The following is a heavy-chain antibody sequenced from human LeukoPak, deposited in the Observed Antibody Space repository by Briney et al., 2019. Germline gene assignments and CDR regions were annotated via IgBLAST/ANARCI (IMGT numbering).Heavy chain of an antibody. V-gene: IGHV3-7*04. CDR1: GFTFSSYR. J-gene: IGHJ3*02. D-gene: IGHD3-22*01. Sequence: GGSLRLSCAASGFTFSSYRVNWVRQAPGKGLEWVDSIKQGESERYYVDSVNGRFTISRDNAKNSLYLQMNSLRVEDTAVYYCARGDSSAFDIWGQGTMVTVSS. CDR2: IKQGESER. CDR3: ARGDSSAFDI.